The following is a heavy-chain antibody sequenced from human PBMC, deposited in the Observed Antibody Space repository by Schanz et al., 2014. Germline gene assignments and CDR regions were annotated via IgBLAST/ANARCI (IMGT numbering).Heavy chain of an antibody. CDR1: GFTFSDHW. V-gene: IGHV3-7*01. D-gene: IGHD6-13*01. J-gene: IGHJ4*02. CDR3: VKIGYTHWSLDD. Sequence: EVQLVESGGGLVQPGGSLRLSCSASGFTFSDHWMSWVRQPPGKGLEWVANIKQDGSEKYYVDSVQGRFTISRDNAKNSLYLQMNSLRVEDTAVFYCVKIGYTHWSLDDWGQGILVTVSS. CDR2: IKQDGSEK.